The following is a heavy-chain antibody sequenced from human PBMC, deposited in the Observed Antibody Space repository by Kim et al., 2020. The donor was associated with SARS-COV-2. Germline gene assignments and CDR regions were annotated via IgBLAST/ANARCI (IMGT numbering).Heavy chain of an antibody. D-gene: IGHD3-10*01. CDR2: DK. V-gene: IGHV2-5*01. Sequence: DKRYSPSLKSRLTITKDTSKNQVVLTMTNMDPVDTATYYCAHTLWDNFDYWGQGTLVTVSS. CDR3: AHTLWDNFDY. J-gene: IGHJ4*02.